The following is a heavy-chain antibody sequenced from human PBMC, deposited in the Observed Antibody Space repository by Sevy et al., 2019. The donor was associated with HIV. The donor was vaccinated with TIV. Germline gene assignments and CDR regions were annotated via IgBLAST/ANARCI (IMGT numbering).Heavy chain of an antibody. CDR1: GGSFSGYY. D-gene: IGHD2-2*01. V-gene: IGHV4-34*01. CDR2: INHSGST. J-gene: IGHJ4*02. Sequence: SETLSLTCAVYGGSFSGYYWSWIRQPPGKGLEWIGEINHSGSTNYNPSLKSRVTISVDTSKNQFSLKLSSVTAAETAVYYCARVPYYYCSSTSCSDYWGQGTLVTVSS. CDR3: ARVPYYYCSSTSCSDY.